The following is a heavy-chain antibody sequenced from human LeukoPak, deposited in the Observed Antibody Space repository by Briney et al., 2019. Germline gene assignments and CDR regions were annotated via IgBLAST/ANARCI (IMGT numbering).Heavy chain of an antibody. V-gene: IGHV3-23*01. J-gene: IGHJ4*02. CDR3: ANGGSMAHEKIHN. D-gene: IGHD2/OR15-2a*01. CDR1: GFTFSTFG. Sequence: GGSLRLSCVASGFTFSTFGMSWVRQAPGKGLEWGSIISDTGGYTYYADSMKGRFTISRDNSKNTLYLQMNSLRGEDTAVYHCANGGSMAHEKIHNLGQGTLVTVSS. CDR2: ISDTGGYT.